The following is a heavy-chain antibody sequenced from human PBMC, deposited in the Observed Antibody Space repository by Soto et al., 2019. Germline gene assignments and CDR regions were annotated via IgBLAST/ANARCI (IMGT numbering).Heavy chain of an antibody. CDR3: AREMYNWNPDAFDI. D-gene: IGHD1-20*01. CDR2: TYYRSKWYN. J-gene: IGHJ3*02. CDR1: GDSVCSNSAA. V-gene: IGHV6-1*01. Sequence: SHTLSLTCAISGDSVCSNSAAWNWIRQSPSRGLEWLGRTYYRSKWYNDYAVSLKSRININPDTSKNQFSLQLNSVTPEETAVYYCAREMYNWNPDAFDIWGQGTMDSV.